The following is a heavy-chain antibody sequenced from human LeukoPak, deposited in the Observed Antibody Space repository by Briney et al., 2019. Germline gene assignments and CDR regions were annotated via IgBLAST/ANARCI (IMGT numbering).Heavy chain of an antibody. J-gene: IGHJ4*02. V-gene: IGHV4-39*01. CDR3: EGFGGVIVRAY. CDR2: IYYSGST. Sequence: PSETLSLTCTVSGGSISSSSYYWGWIRQPPGKGLEWIGSIYYSGSTYYNPSLKSRVTISVDTSKNQFSLKLSSVTAADTAVYYCEGFGGVIVRAYWGQGTLVTVSS. D-gene: IGHD3-16*02. CDR1: GGSISSSSYY.